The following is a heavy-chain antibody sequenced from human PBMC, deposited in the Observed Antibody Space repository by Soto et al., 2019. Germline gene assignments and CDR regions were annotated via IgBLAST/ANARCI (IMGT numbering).Heavy chain of an antibody. CDR1: GGSISSSSYY. V-gene: IGHV4-39*01. J-gene: IGHJ2*01. CDR3: ASLIYCSGGSFYPHYWYFDL. Sequence: QLQLQESGPGLVKPSETLSLTCTVSGGSISSSSYYWGWIRHPPGKGLEWIGSIYYSGSTSYNPSRKSPVTISVDTSNNQFSLMLSSVTAADTAVYYCASLIYCSGGSFYPHYWYFDLWGRGTLVAVSS. CDR2: IYYSGST. D-gene: IGHD2-15*01.